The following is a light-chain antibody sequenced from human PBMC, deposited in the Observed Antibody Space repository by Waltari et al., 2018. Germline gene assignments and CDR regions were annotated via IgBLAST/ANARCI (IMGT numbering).Light chain of an antibody. CDR3: QNHERLPAV. Sequence: IVLTQSPGTLSLSPGERATLSCRASQSISRDLAWYQQKPGQAPRLLIYAASSRATGIPDRFSGSGSGTDFSLTISRLEPEDFAVYFCQNHERLPAVFGQGTKVEIK. CDR2: AAS. V-gene: IGKV3-20*01. CDR1: QSISRD. J-gene: IGKJ1*01.